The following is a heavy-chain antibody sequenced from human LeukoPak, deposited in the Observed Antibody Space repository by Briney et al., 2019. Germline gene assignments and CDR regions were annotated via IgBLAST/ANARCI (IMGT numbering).Heavy chain of an antibody. CDR1: GGSVSSGSYY. CDR2: IYYSGST. V-gene: IGHV4-61*01. Sequence: SETLSLTCTVSGGSVSSGSYYWSWIRQPPGKGLEWIGYIYYSGSTNYNPSLKSRVTISVDTSKNQFSLKLSSVTAADTAVYYCAREYSSTWYGSWGQGTLVTVSS. J-gene: IGHJ4*02. CDR3: AREYSSTWYGS. D-gene: IGHD6-13*01.